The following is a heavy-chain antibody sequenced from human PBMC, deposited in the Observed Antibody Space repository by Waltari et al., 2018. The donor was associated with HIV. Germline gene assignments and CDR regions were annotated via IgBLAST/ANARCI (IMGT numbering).Heavy chain of an antibody. D-gene: IGHD3-10*01. CDR2: IRYDGSNK. J-gene: IGHJ4*02. V-gene: IGHV3-30*02. CDR3: AKGSGDGSGKDFDY. CDR1: GFTFSSYG. Sequence: QVQLVESGGGVVQPGGSLRLSCAASGFTFSSYGMPWVRQAPGKGLEWVAFIRYDGSNKYYADSVKGRFTISRDNSKNTLYLQMNSLRAEDTAVYYCAKGSGDGSGKDFDYWGQGTLVTVSS.